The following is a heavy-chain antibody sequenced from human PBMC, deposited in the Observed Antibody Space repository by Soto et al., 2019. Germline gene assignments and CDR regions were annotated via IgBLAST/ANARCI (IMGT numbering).Heavy chain of an antibody. D-gene: IGHD2-21*01. V-gene: IGHV1-69*05. CDR2: IIPLFGKS. Sequence: SVKVSCKASGGSFSNSGISWVRQAPGQGLQWIGGIIPLFGKSDYRQEFQGRVTLTTDESKTTAYMELSSLRSEDSATYYCAKDRAGDMSLWGQGTLVTVSS. J-gene: IGHJ4*02. CDR3: AKDRAGDMSL. CDR1: GGSFSNSG.